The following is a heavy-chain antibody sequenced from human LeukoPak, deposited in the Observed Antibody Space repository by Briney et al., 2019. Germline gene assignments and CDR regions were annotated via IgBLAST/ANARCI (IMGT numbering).Heavy chain of an antibody. CDR3: ARDGLAAITFDY. Sequence: GGSLRLSCVASGFTFSSYWMHWVRQAPGKGLVWVSHINSDGSSTTYADSVKGRFTISKDNAKNTLYLQMNSLRAEDTAVYYCARDGLAAITFDYWGQGILVTVSS. V-gene: IGHV3-74*01. D-gene: IGHD5-24*01. CDR2: INSDGSST. J-gene: IGHJ4*02. CDR1: GFTFSSYW.